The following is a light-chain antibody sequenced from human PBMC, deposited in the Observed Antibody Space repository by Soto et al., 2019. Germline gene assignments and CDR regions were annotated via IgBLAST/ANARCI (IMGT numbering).Light chain of an antibody. Sequence: DIQMTQSPSSLSASLGDRVTITCRASQDISTYLNWYQQKPGKAPNLLIYTVPNLETGVPSRCSGSGSGTVFTLTISALQPEDIATYYWQQYNSLPYTFGQGTRLEIE. V-gene: IGKV1-33*01. CDR2: TVP. CDR1: QDISTY. CDR3: QQYNSLPYT. J-gene: IGKJ2*01.